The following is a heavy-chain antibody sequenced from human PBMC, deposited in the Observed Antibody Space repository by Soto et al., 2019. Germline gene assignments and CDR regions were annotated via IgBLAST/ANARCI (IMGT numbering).Heavy chain of an antibody. CDR3: AKEYYGEPFDY. CDR2: ISSSSSYI. CDR1: GFTFSSYS. J-gene: IGHJ4*02. Sequence: GGSLRLSCAASGFTFSSYSMNWVRQAPWKGLEWVSSISSSSSYIYYADSVKGRFTISRDNAKNTLYLQMNSLRAEDTAVYYCAKEYYGEPFDYWGQGTLVTVSS. V-gene: IGHV3-21*01. D-gene: IGHD4-17*01.